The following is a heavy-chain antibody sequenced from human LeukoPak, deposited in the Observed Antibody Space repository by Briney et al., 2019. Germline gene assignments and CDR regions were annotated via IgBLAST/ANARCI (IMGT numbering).Heavy chain of an antibody. V-gene: IGHV1-18*01. CDR1: VYTFTSYS. D-gene: IGHD2/OR15-2a*01. Sequence: SAVTVSLKSSVYTFTSYSVSWVRQPPAQGLEGMGLISAYNCNTHNTQKLQVRGTITTHTSTNKPYMEVKNLRSNDTAVYFFQRGAEFDWFFRWGGGTLVTVSS. J-gene: IGHJ5*02. CDR3: QRGAEFDWFFR. CDR2: ISAYNCNT.